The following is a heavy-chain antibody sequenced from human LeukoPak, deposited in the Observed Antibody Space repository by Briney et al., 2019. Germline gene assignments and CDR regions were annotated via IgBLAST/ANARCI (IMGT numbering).Heavy chain of an antibody. CDR3: ARAFLEWLPRDAFDI. V-gene: IGHV4-59*08. CDR1: GGSISSYY. CDR2: IYYSGST. J-gene: IGHJ3*02. Sequence: SETLSLTCTVSGGSISSYYWSWIRQPPGKGLEWIGYIYYSGSTNYNPSLKSRVTISVDTSKNQFSLKLSSVTAADTAVYYCARAFLEWLPRDAFDIWGQGTMVTVSS. D-gene: IGHD3-3*01.